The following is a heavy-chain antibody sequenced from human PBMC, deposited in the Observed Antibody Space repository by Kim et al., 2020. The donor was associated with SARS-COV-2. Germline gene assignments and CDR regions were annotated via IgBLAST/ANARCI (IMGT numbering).Heavy chain of an antibody. J-gene: IGHJ4*02. CDR3: AELRRIAAAGPFDY. D-gene: IGHD6-13*01. V-gene: IGHV3-23*01. Sequence: AGSVTGRFTISRHNAKTALYRQMNSLRAEDTAVYYCAELRRIAAAGPFDYWGQGTLVTVSS.